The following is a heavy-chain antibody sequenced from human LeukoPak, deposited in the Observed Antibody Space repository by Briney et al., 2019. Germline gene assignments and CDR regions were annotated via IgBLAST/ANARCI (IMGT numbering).Heavy chain of an antibody. J-gene: IGHJ3*02. CDR2: ILYDASKT. V-gene: IGHV3-30*02. Sequence: PGGSLRLSCAASGFTFSNYGIHWVRQAPGKGLEWVAYILYDASKTYYADSVKGRFTISRDNSKNTLYLQMDSLRAEDTAVYYCAHIMHYGDYGLGSHDAFDIWGQGTMVTVSS. CDR3: AHIMHYGDYGLGSHDAFDI. D-gene: IGHD4-17*01. CDR1: GFTFSNYG.